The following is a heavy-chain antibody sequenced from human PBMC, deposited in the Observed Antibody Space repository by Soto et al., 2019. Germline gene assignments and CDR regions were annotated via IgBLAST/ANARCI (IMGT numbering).Heavy chain of an antibody. J-gene: IGHJ4*02. V-gene: IGHV4-31*03. CDR1: GGSISSGGYY. CDR2: IYYSGST. D-gene: IGHD3-22*01. CDR3: ARAVTYYYDSSGYTSPYYFDY. Sequence: SETLSLTCTVSGGSISSGGYYWSWIRQHPGKGLEWIGYIYYSGSTYYNPSLKSRVTISVDTSKNQFSLKLSSVTAADTAVYYCARAVTYYYDSSGYTSPYYFDYWGQGTLVTVSS.